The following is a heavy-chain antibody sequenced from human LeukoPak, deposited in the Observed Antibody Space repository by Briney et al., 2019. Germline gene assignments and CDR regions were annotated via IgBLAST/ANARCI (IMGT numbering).Heavy chain of an antibody. D-gene: IGHD2-2*01. Sequence: ASVKVSCKASGYTFSDYYMHWVRQAPGQGLEWMGRINPNSGGTNYAQKFQGRVTMTRDTSISTAYMELSRLRSDDTAVYYCARGIVVVPAAMWGNWFDPWGQRTLVTVSS. CDR3: ARGIVVVPAAMWGNWFDP. CDR2: INPNSGGT. J-gene: IGHJ5*02. CDR1: GYTFSDYY. V-gene: IGHV1-2*06.